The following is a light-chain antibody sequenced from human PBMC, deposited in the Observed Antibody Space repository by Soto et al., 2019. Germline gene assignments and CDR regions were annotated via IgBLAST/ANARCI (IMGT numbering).Light chain of an antibody. V-gene: IGKV3-15*01. CDR1: EGVGSS. Sequence: EIVLTQSPGTLSLSPGEGATLSCRASEGVGSSLAWYQQKPGQAPRVIIYGASTTAPGIPARFSGSGSGTQFTLTISSLQPEDSAVYHCQQYNDWPRTFGQGTKVDIK. CDR3: QQYNDWPRT. J-gene: IGKJ1*01. CDR2: GAS.